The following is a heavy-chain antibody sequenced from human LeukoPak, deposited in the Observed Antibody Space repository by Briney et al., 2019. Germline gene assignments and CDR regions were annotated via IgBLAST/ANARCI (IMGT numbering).Heavy chain of an antibody. CDR2: IKQDGNEK. CDR3: ARPLLYFWFDP. D-gene: IGHD2-15*01. J-gene: IGHJ5*02. CDR1: GFTFTTYW. Sequence: GGSLRLSCAASGFTFTTYWMGWVRQAQGKGLGWVASIKQDGNEKYYVDSVKGRFTISRDNAKNSLYLQVNSLRAEDTAFYYCARPLLYFWFDPWGLGTLVTVSS. V-gene: IGHV3-7*01.